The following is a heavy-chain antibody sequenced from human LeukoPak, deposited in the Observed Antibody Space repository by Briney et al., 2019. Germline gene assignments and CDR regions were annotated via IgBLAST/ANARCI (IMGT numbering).Heavy chain of an antibody. J-gene: IGHJ6*02. CDR2: ISWNSGSI. CDR3: AKGTSPYYYYGMDV. CDR1: GFTFDDYA. D-gene: IGHD2-2*01. V-gene: IGHV3-9*01. Sequence: PGGSLRLSCAASGFTFDDYAMHWVRQAPGKGLGWVSGISWNSGSIGYADSVKGRFTISRDNAKNSLYLQMNSLRAEDTALYYCAKGTSPYYYYGMDVWGQGTTVTVSS.